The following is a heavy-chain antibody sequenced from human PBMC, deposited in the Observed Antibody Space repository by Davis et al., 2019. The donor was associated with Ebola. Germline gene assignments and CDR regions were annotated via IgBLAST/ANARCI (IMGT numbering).Heavy chain of an antibody. J-gene: IGHJ4*02. Sequence: GESLKISCAASGFTFSSYGMHWVRQAPGKGLEWVAFIRYDGGNKYYADSVKGRFTISRDNSKNTLYLQMNSLRVEDTAVYYCAKTNYGDYYIVWGQGTLVTVSS. D-gene: IGHD4-17*01. V-gene: IGHV3-30*02. CDR2: IRYDGGNK. CDR3: AKTNYGDYYIV. CDR1: GFTFSSYG.